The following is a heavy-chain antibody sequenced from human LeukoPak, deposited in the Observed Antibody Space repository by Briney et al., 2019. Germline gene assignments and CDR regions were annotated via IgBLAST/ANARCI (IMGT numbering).Heavy chain of an antibody. CDR3: AKEIYYDSSAFFDY. V-gene: IGHV3-30*18. CDR1: GFSFSSCG. CDR2: IGYDGSNK. J-gene: IGHJ4*02. Sequence: GGSLRLSCAASGFSFSSCGMHWVRQAPGKGLEWVAVIGYDGSNKYYADSVKGRFTISRDNSKNTLYLQMNSLRTEDTAVYFCAKEIYYDSSAFFDYWGQGTLVTVSP. D-gene: IGHD3-22*01.